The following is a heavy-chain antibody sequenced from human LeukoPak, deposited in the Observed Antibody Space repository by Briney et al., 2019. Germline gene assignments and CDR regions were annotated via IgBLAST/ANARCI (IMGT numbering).Heavy chain of an antibody. CDR3: ARAPSEIGGYYPEYFRH. CDR2: IKSDGGT. V-gene: IGHV3-74*01. CDR1: GFTFSTYW. D-gene: IGHD3-22*01. Sequence: GGSLRLSCAASGFTFSTYWMHWVRRAPGKGLVWVSRIKSDGGTNYADSVKGRFTISRDNAKKTVSLQMNSLRPEDTGVYYCARAPSEIGGYYPEYFRHWGQGTLVTVSS. J-gene: IGHJ1*01.